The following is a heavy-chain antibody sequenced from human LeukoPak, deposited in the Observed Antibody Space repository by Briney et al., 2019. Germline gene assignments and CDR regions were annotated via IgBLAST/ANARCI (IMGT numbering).Heavy chain of an antibody. V-gene: IGHV2-5*02. CDR2: IYWDDDK. J-gene: IGHJ4*02. CDR1: GFSLTTGEEG. CDR3: AHTRHGATPTRLDF. D-gene: IGHD4/OR15-4a*01. Sequence: ESGPTLLKPTQPLTLTCSFSGFSLTTGEEGVAWIRQPPGKAPEWLALIYWDDDKRFRPSLQNRLTVSKDTSKNQVVLSMTKMDPLDTGTYYCAHTRHGATPTRLDFWGQGILVVVS.